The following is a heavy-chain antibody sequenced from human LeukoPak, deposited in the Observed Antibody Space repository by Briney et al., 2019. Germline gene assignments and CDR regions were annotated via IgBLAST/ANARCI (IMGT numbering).Heavy chain of an antibody. D-gene: IGHD2-21*01. Sequence: PSETLSLTCAVYGGSFSGYYWSWLRQPPGQGLQWLGEISHSGSTNCNPSLKSRVSLSVDTSKSQFTLKLTSLNAADTAIYFCARVRGDSGGRVFDSWGQGALVTVSS. CDR2: ISHSGST. CDR3: ARVRGDSGGRVFDS. CDR1: GGSFSGYY. V-gene: IGHV4-34*01. J-gene: IGHJ4*02.